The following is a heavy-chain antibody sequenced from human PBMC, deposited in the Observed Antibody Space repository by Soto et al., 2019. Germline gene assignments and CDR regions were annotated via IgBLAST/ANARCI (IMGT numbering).Heavy chain of an antibody. D-gene: IGHD6-13*01. Sequence: PGESLKISCKGSGYSFTSYWIRWVRQMPGKGLEWMGIIYPGDSDTRYSPSFQGQVTISADKSISTAYLQWSSLKASDTAMYYCAGHFGSSWSNDAFDIWGQGTMVTVSS. J-gene: IGHJ3*02. V-gene: IGHV5-51*01. CDR1: GYSFTSYW. CDR2: IYPGDSDT. CDR3: AGHFGSSWSNDAFDI.